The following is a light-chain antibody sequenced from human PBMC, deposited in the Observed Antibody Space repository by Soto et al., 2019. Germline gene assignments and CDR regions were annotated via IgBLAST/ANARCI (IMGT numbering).Light chain of an antibody. CDR2: GAS. CDR3: QQYGSSPPDT. CDR1: QSVSSSY. Sequence: EXVLMQSPGTLSLSPGERATLSCRASQSVSSSYLAWYQQKPGQAPRLLIYGASSRATGIPDRFSGSGSGTDFTLTISRLEPEDFAVYYCQQYGSSPPDTFGQGTRLEIK. V-gene: IGKV3-20*01. J-gene: IGKJ5*01.